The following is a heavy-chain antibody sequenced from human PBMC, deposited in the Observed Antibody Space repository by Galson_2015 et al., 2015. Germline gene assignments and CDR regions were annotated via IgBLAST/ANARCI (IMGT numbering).Heavy chain of an antibody. V-gene: IGHV3-21*01. J-gene: IGHJ4*02. Sequence: GKGLEWVSSISSSSSYIYYADSVKGRFTISRDNAKNSLYLQMNSLRAEDTAVYYCARGHLTQQPATDYWGQGTLVTISS. CDR3: ARGHLTQQPATDY. CDR2: ISSSSSYI. D-gene: IGHD6-13*01.